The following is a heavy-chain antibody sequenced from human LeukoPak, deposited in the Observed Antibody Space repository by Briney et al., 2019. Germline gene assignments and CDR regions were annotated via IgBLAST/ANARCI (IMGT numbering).Heavy chain of an antibody. V-gene: IGHV5-51*01. CDR2: IYPGDSDT. Sequence: GESLKISCKGSGYSFTSYWIGWVRQMPGKGLEWMGIIYPGDSDTRYSPSFQGQVTISADKSISTAYLQWSSLKASDTAMYYCARFIVGATTSYYYYYGMDVWGQGTTVTVSS. CDR3: ARFIVGATTSYYYYYGMDV. D-gene: IGHD1-26*01. CDR1: GYSFTSYW. J-gene: IGHJ6*02.